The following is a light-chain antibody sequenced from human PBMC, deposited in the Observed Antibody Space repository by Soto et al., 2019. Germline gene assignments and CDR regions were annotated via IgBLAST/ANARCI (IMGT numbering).Light chain of an antibody. Sequence: DIQMTQSPSTLSASVGDRVTITCRASQSISSRLAWYQQKPGKAPRLLISKASSLESGVPSRFSGSGSGTHFTLSISSLQPEDSATYYCQQYNYYSTFGQGTKVDIK. CDR2: KAS. CDR3: QQYNYYST. CDR1: QSISSR. J-gene: IGKJ1*01. V-gene: IGKV1-5*03.